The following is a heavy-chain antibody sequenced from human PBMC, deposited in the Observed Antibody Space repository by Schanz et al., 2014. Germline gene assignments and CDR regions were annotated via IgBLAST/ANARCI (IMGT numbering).Heavy chain of an antibody. D-gene: IGHD2-21*01. CDR1: GFTFSSYA. Sequence: EVQLLESGGGLVQPGGSLRLSCAASGFTFSSYAMSWVRQAPGKGLEWVSAISGSGGDTYYADSVKGRFTISRDNSKNTLYLQMNSLRAKDTAVYYCAKGQLLSYCFDSWGQGTLVTVSS. V-gene: IGHV3-23*01. CDR3: AKGQLLSYCFDS. J-gene: IGHJ4*02. CDR2: ISGSGGDT.